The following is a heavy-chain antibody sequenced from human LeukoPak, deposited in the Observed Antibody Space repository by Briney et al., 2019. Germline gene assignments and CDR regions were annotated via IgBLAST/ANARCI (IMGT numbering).Heavy chain of an antibody. CDR1: GYTFTSYG. J-gene: IGHJ4*02. CDR2: ISSYNGNT. V-gene: IGHV1-18*01. CDR3: ARGSFPSDDILTGPFDN. D-gene: IGHD3-9*01. Sequence: ASVKVSCRASGYTFTSYGISWVRQAPGQGLEWMGWISSYNGNTNYAQKLQGRATMTTDTSTSTAYMELRSLRSDDTAVYYCARGSFPSDDILTGPFDNWGQGTLVTVSS.